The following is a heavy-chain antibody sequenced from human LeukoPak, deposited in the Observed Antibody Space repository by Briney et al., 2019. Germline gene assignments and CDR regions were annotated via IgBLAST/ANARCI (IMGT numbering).Heavy chain of an antibody. CDR1: EFTFSSYA. J-gene: IGHJ4*02. CDR2: ISGSGGST. D-gene: IGHD3/OR15-3a*01. V-gene: IGHV3-23*01. Sequence: GGSLRLSCAASEFTFSSYAMSWVRQAPGKGLEWVSAISGSGGSTYDADSVKGRFTISRDNSKNTLYLQMNSLRAEDTAVYYCAKHGPAGTDYFDYWGQGTLVTVSS. CDR3: AKHGPAGTDYFDY.